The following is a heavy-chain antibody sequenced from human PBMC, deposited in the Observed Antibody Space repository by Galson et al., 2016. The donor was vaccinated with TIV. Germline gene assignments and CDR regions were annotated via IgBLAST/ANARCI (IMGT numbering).Heavy chain of an antibody. V-gene: IGHV1-8*02. CDR3: ASAGPSDSGDYGKF. CDR2: MNANSGNR. Sequence: SVKVSCKASGYTSNTYDINWVRQATGQGLEWMGWMNANSGNRNYAPKFQGRLTLTRDTSRGTAYMELSSLRSEDTAVYYCASAGPSDSGDYGKFWGQGTPVTVSS. CDR1: GYTSNTYD. J-gene: IGHJ4*02. D-gene: IGHD4-17*01.